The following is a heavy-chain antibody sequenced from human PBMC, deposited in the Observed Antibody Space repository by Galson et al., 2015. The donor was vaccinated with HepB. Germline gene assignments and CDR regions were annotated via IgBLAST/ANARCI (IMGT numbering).Heavy chain of an antibody. CDR3: ARDTRRDCTSRTMCALGPAWCDN. Sequence: SLRLSCAASGFIVSDNFMSWVRQAPGKGLEWVSIIDSGGGTYYADSVKGRFTIFRDNSKNTMYLQMNSLISEDTAVYYCARDTRRDCTSRTMCALGPAWCDNCGPRTLGTAYS. CDR1: GFIVSDNF. J-gene: IGHJ5*02. CDR2: IDSGGGT. V-gene: IGHV3-53*01. D-gene: IGHD2-2*01.